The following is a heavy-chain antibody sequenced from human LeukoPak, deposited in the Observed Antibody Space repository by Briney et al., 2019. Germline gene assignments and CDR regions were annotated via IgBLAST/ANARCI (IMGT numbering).Heavy chain of an antibody. CDR2: MNPNSGNT. D-gene: IGHD2-21*02. J-gene: IGHJ5*02. V-gene: IGHV1-8*02. CDR3: ARGYCGGDCLEPNNWFDP. CDR1: GYTFTSYG. Sequence: ASVKVSCKASGYTFTSYGINWVRQATGQGLEWMGWMNPNSGNTGYAQKFQGRVTMTRNTSISTAYMELSSLRSEDTAVYYCARGYCGGDCLEPNNWFDPWGQGILVTVSS.